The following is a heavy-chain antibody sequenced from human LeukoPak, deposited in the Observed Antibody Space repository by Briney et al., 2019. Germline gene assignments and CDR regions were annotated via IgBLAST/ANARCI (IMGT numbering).Heavy chain of an antibody. D-gene: IGHD6-13*01. Sequence: KSSETLSLTCAVYGGSFSGYYWSWIRQPPGKGLEWIGEINHSGSTNYNPSLKSRVTISVDTSKNQFSLKLSSVTAADTAVYYCASRTRSTVGAAAGGRNYYYYMDVWGKGTTVTVSS. CDR1: GGSFSGYY. V-gene: IGHV4-34*01. CDR2: INHSGST. J-gene: IGHJ6*03. CDR3: ASRTRSTVGAAAGGRNYYYYMDV.